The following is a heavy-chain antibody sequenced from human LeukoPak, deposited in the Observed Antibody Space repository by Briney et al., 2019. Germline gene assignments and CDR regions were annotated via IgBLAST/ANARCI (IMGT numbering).Heavy chain of an antibody. CDR1: GGSINSYY. D-gene: IGHD4-11*01. V-gene: IGHV4-59*01. J-gene: IGHJ3*02. Sequence: SETLSLTCTVSGGSINSYYWSWIRQPPGKGLEWIGYIYYSGSTNYNPSLKSRVTISVDTSKNQFSLKLSSVTAADTAVYYCARDQGLQNGPTADALDIWGQGTMVTVSS. CDR2: IYYSGST. CDR3: ARDQGLQNGPTADALDI.